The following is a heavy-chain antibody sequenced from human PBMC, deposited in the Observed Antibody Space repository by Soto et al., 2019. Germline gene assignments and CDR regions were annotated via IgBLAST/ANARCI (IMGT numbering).Heavy chain of an antibody. CDR2: MNHGIGDT. V-gene: IGHV1-8*01. J-gene: IGHJ5*02. CDR3: ARMETFGTLNWFDP. D-gene: IGHD3-16*01. CDR1: GYSFTNND. Sequence: ASVKVSCKASGYSFTNNDVSWVRQATGQGLEGMGWMNHGIGDTGYAQKLQGRATMTRDISIATAYIELSSQRSDDTAIYYCARMETFGTLNWFDPWGQGTLVTVSS.